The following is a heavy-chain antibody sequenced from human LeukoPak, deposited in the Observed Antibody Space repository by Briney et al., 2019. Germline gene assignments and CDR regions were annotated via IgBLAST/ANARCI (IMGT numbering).Heavy chain of an antibody. V-gene: IGHV4-59*01. J-gene: IGHJ4*02. Sequence: SETLSLTCTVSGGSISSYYWNWIRQPPGKGLEWIGYTYYSGTTNYNPSLKSRVTISVDTSKNQFSLKLSSVTAADTAVYYCARGVYIAAAQYGYWGQGTLVTVSS. CDR1: GGSISSYY. D-gene: IGHD6-13*01. CDR2: TYYSGTT. CDR3: ARGVYIAAAQYGY.